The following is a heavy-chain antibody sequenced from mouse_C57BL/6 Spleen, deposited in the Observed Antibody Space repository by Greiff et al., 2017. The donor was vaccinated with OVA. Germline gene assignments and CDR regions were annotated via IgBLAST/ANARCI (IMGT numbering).Heavy chain of an antibody. V-gene: IGHV1-85*01. CDR1: GYTFTSYD. J-gene: IGHJ2*01. CDR2: IYPRDGST. CDR3: AKIYDGYYSYFDY. D-gene: IGHD2-3*01. Sequence: VMLVESGPELVKPGASVKLSCKASGYTFTSYDINWVKQRPGQGLEWIGWIYPRDGSTKYNEKFKGKATLTVDTSSSTAYMELHSLTSEDSAVYFCAKIYDGYYSYFDYWGQGTTLTVSS.